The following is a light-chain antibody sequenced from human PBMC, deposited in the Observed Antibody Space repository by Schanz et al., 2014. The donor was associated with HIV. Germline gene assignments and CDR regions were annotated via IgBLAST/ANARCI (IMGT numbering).Light chain of an antibody. CDR3: SSYADNNNLI. V-gene: IGLV1-40*01. J-gene: IGLJ2*01. Sequence: QSVLAQPPSVSGAPGQRVTISCTGSSSNIGADYDLHWYQPLPGTAPKLLIFDNTNRPSGVSNRFSGSKSGNTASLTISGLQEEDEADYYCSSYADNNNLIFGGGTKLTVL. CDR2: DNT. CDR1: SSNIGADYD.